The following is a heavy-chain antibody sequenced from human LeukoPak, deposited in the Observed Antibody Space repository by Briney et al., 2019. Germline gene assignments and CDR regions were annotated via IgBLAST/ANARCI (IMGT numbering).Heavy chain of an antibody. J-gene: IGHJ4*02. CDR3: ARDSFETDIDY. V-gene: IGHV3-7*01. CDR1: GFSFSRYW. D-gene: IGHD1-14*01. CDR2: IKEDGSEQ. Sequence: GGSLRLSCVASGFSFSRYWMSWVRQAPGKGLEWVADIKEDGSEQYYADSLKGRFTISRDNVKNSLYLHINSLRAEDTAVYYCARDSFETDIDYWGQGTLVTVSS.